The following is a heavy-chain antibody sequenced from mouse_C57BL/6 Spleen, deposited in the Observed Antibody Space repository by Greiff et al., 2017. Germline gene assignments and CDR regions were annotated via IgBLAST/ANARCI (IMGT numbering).Heavy chain of an antibody. V-gene: IGHV1-55*01. CDR2: INPGIGST. D-gene: IGHD1-1*01. J-gene: IGHJ1*03. Sequence: VQLQQPGPELVKPGASVRMSCKASGYTFTAYCITWVKQSPGNGLEWIGDINPGIGSTTYNQKFKSKATLAVDTSSSTAYMQLSSLTSADSAVYYCARSPYYGSSYRYFDVWGTGTTVTVAS. CDR3: ARSPYYGSSYRYFDV. CDR1: GYTFTAYC.